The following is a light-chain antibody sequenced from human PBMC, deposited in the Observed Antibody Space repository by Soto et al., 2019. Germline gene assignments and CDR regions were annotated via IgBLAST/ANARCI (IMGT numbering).Light chain of an antibody. V-gene: IGKV1-5*03. CDR2: KAS. CDR1: QTISSW. J-gene: IGKJ1*01. CDR3: QHYNSYSEA. Sequence: DIKMSKSPSTLPGSVGHRVTITYRASQTISSWLAWYQQKPGKAPKLLIYKASTLKSGVPSRFSGSGSGTEFTLTISSLQPDDFATYYCQHYNSYSEAFGQGTKVDIK.